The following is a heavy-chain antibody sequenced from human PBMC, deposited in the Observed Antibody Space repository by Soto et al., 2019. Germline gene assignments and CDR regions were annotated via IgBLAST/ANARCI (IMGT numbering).Heavy chain of an antibody. V-gene: IGHV3-21*03. CDR1: GFTFSSYG. Sequence: PGGALRLSCAASGFTFSSYGMHWVRQAPGKGLEWVAFISYSNTNKYYADSVKGRFTISRDDAKNSLFLQMSTLRVEDIAMYYCARGGDTSGSWPRYWGQGTLVTVSS. D-gene: IGHD3-22*01. CDR2: ISYSNTNK. CDR3: ARGGDTSGSWPRY. J-gene: IGHJ4*02.